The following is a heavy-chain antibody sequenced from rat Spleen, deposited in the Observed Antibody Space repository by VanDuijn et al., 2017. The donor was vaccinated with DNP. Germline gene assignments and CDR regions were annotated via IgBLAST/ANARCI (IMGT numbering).Heavy chain of an antibody. V-gene: IGHV5-22*01. CDR3: ARHVLPLRVWDY. Sequence: EVQLVESGGGLVQPGRSLKLSCAASGFTFSDYYMAWVRQAPTKGLELVAYISYDGGSTYYGDSVKGRFTISRENAKSILYLQMNSLRSEDMATYYCARHVLPLRVWDYWGQGVMVTVSS. CDR1: GFTFSDYY. D-gene: IGHD1-11*01. J-gene: IGHJ2*01. CDR2: ISYDGGST.